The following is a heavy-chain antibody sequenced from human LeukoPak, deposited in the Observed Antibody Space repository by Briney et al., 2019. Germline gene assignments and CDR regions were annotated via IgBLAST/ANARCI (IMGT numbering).Heavy chain of an antibody. V-gene: IGHV1-18*01. CDR3: ARAGTYDFWSGYYTGFDY. Sequence: ASVKVSCKASGYTFTSYGISWVRQAPGQGLEWMGWISAYNGNTNYAQKPQGRVTMTTDTSTSTAYMELRSLRSDDTAVYYCARAGTYDFWSGYYTGFDYWGQGTLVTVSS. CDR1: GYTFTSYG. D-gene: IGHD3-3*01. CDR2: ISAYNGNT. J-gene: IGHJ4*02.